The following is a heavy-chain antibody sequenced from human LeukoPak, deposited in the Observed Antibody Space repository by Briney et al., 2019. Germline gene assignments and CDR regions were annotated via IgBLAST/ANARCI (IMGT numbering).Heavy chain of an antibody. Sequence: GGSLRLSCAASGFTVSSNYMSWVRQAPGKGLEWVSVIYSGGSTYYADSVKGRFTISRDNSKNTLYLQMNSLRAEDTAVYYCARPYRGTRLVSSGYYSYYYYGMDVWGQGTTVTVSS. CDR2: IYSGGST. J-gene: IGHJ6*02. CDR3: ARPYRGTRLVSSGYYSYYYYGMDV. V-gene: IGHV3-66*04. CDR1: GFTVSSNY. D-gene: IGHD3-22*01.